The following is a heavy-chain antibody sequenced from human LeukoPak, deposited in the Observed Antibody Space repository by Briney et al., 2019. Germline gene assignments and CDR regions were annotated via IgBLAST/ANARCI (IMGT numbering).Heavy chain of an antibody. V-gene: IGHV4-61*02. J-gene: IGHJ5*02. CDR2: IYTSGST. CDR3: ARIPKPGIAVAGMVHDWFDP. D-gene: IGHD6-19*01. CDR1: VRSFSRGSYY. Sequence: PSETLSLTCTVSVRSFSRGSYYWSWIPRPAGKGLDWIWRIYTSGSTNYNPSFKSRVTISVDTSKNQFSLKLSSVTAADTAVYYCARIPKPGIAVAGMVHDWFDPWGQGTLVTVSS.